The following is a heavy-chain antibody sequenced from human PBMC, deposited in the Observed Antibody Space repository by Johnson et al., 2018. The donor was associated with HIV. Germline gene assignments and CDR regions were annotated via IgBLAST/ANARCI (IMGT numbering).Heavy chain of an antibody. V-gene: IGHV3-48*01. Sequence: VQLVESGGGVVQPGGSLTLSCAASGFTFDDHAMHWVRQAPGKGLEWVSYISSSGSTIYYADSVKGRFTISRDNSKNTLYLQMNSLRAEDTAVYYCARAWGSRDILTALRDAFDIWGQGTMVTVSS. CDR2: ISSSGSTI. D-gene: IGHD3-9*01. CDR1: GFTFDDHA. CDR3: ARAWGSRDILTALRDAFDI. J-gene: IGHJ3*02.